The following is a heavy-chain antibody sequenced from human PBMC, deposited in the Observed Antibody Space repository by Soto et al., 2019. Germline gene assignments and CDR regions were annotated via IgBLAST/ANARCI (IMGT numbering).Heavy chain of an antibody. CDR3: ARVEPLGVVVTAVYFDY. J-gene: IGHJ4*02. D-gene: IGHD2-21*02. CDR1: GGTFSSYA. V-gene: IGHV1-69*01. CDR2: IIPIFGTA. Sequence: QVQLVQSGAEVKKPGSSVKVSCKASGGTFSSYAISWVRQAPGQGLEWMGGIIPIFGTANYAQKFQGRVTINADDSTSTAYMELSSLRSEDTAVYYCARVEPLGVVVTAVYFDYCGQGTLVTVSS.